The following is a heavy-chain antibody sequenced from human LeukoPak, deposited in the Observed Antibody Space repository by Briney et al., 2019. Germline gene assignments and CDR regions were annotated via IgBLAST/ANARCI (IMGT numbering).Heavy chain of an antibody. D-gene: IGHD2-15*01. CDR1: GGSFSGYY. CDR2: INHSGST. CDR3: ARGRSNCSGGSCPAGYFDY. V-gene: IGHV4-34*01. J-gene: IGHJ4*02. Sequence: PSETLSLTCAVYGGSFSGYYWSWLRQPPGKALEWIGEINHSGSTNYNPSLKSRVTISVDTSKNQFSLKLSSVTAADTAVYYCARGRSNCSGGSCPAGYFDYWGQGTLVTVSS.